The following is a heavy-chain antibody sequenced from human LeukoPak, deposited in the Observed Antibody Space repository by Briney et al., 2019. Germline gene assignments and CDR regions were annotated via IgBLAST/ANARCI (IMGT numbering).Heavy chain of an antibody. J-gene: IGHJ4*02. Sequence: TLSPTCPFSGEALSSGSFYWGWIRQPPGKGLEWIGRIYASGTTNYNPSLRDRVTISLDTSKNQLSLKLSSVTATDTAVYYCASEFRYWGQGTLVTVSS. V-gene: IGHV4-61*02. CDR3: ASEFRY. CDR1: GEALSSGSFY. CDR2: IYASGTT.